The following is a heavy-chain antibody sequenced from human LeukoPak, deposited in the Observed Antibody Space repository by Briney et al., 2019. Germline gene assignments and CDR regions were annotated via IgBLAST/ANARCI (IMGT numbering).Heavy chain of an antibody. D-gene: IGHD3-16*01. J-gene: IGHJ6*02. CDR1: GASISSYY. Sequence: SETLSLTCTDSGASISSYYWSWIRQPAGKGLEWIERIYSCGSTSYNPSLKSRVTLSLDMYNNQVYLTLSSVTAADTAVYFCARDPAVGANGDYYNYGMDVGGQGTTVLVS. CDR3: ARDPAVGANGDYYNYGMDV. V-gene: IGHV4-4*07. CDR2: IYSCGST.